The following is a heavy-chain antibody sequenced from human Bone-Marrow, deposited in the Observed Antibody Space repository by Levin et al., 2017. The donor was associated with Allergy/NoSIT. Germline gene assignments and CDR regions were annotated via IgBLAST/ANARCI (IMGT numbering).Heavy chain of an antibody. CDR3: ARVEGFRGLRIGGGSDY. CDR1: GGSVSSGSYY. J-gene: IGHJ4*02. D-gene: IGHD4-17*01. Sequence: SETLSLTCTVSGGSVSSGSYYWSWIRQPPGKGLEWIGYIYYSGSTNYNPSLKSRVTISVDTSKNQFSLKLSSVTAADTAVYYCARVEGFRGLRIGGGSDYWGQGTLVTVSS. CDR2: IYYSGST. V-gene: IGHV4-61*01.